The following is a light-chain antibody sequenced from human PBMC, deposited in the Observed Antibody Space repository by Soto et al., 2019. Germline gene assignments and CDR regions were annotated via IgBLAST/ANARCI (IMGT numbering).Light chain of an antibody. CDR3: QQYGTSEII. Sequence: EIVLTQSPGTLPLSPGERATLSCRASQSLTNSFIAWYQQKPGQAPRLLIYDTSSRATGIPDRFSGSGSGTDFTLTISRLEPEDFAVFFCQQYGTSEIIIGQGTRLEIK. CDR1: QSLTNSF. J-gene: IGKJ5*01. CDR2: DTS. V-gene: IGKV3-20*01.